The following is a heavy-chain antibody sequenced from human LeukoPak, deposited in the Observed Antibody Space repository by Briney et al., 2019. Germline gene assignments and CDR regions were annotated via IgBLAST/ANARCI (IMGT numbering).Heavy chain of an antibody. CDR3: ARLRDGPNAFDY. CDR1: GYTFTGYY. Sequence: ASVKVSCKASGYTFTGYYMHWVRQAPGQGLVWMGWINPNSGGTNYAQKFQGRVTMTRDTSISTAYMELSRLRSDDTAVYYCARLRDGPNAFDYWGQGTLVTVSS. V-gene: IGHV1-2*02. CDR2: INPNSGGT. J-gene: IGHJ4*02. D-gene: IGHD5-24*01.